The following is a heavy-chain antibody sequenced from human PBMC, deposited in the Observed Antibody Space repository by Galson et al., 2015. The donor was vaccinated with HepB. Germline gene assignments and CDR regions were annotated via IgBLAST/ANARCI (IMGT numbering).Heavy chain of an antibody. D-gene: IGHD3-16*02. CDR3: ARARGSYRYIVDDDAFDI. Sequence: SVKASCKASGGTFSSYAISWVRQAPGQGLEWMGGIIPIFGTANYAQKFQGRVTITADDSTSTAYMELSSLRSEDTAVYYCARARGSYRYIVDDDAFDIWGQGTMVTVSS. CDR2: IIPIFGTA. CDR1: GGTFSSYA. J-gene: IGHJ3*02. V-gene: IGHV1-69*13.